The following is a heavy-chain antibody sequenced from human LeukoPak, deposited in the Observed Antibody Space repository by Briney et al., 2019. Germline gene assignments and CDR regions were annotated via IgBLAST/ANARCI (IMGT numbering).Heavy chain of an antibody. J-gene: IGHJ4*02. CDR3: ATDQRYAFDY. V-gene: IGHV3-48*02. Sequence: PGGSLRLSCATSGFSFTDCPMNWVRQAPGKGLEWISNIRTTAEGAKYAYYADSVKGRVTISRDDGKNTLYLHMNSLRDDDTAVYYCATDQRYAFDYWGQGILVTVSS. CDR2: IRTTAEGAKYA. D-gene: IGHD3-9*01. CDR1: GFSFTDCP.